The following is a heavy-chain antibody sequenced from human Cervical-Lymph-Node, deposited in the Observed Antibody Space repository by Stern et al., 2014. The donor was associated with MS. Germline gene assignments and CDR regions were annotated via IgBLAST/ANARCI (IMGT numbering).Heavy chain of an antibody. J-gene: IGHJ4*02. CDR3: ARYAPMVTTDFDY. CDR2: INTNTGNT. D-gene: IGHD4-17*01. V-gene: IGHV7-4-1*02. CDR1: GYTFTTYG. Sequence: VQLVESGSELKKPGASVKVSCKTSGYTFTTYGMNWVRQAPGQGLEWMGWINTNTGNTTYAQDVTGRFVFSLDSSVTTAYLQIRSLKAEDTAVYYCARYAPMVTTDFDYWGQGTLVTVSS.